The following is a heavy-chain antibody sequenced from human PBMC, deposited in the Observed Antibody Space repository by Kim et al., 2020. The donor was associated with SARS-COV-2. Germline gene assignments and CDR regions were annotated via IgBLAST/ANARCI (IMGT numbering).Heavy chain of an antibody. CDR3: ATSHSIVTASWFDP. V-gene: IGHV1-24*01. J-gene: IGHJ5*02. D-gene: IGHD6-13*01. Sequence: PQKCQGRVTMTEDTSTDTAYMELSSLRSEDTAVYYCATSHSIVTASWFDPWGQGTLVTVSS.